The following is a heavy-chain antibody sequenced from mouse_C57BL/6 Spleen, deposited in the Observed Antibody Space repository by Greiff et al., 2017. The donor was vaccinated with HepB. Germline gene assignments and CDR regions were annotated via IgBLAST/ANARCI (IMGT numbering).Heavy chain of an antibody. CDR2: INSDGSST. V-gene: IGHV5-16*01. CDR1: GFTFSDYY. Sequence: EVLLVESEGGLVQPGSSMKLSCTASGFTFSDYYMAWVRQVPEKGLEWVANINSDGSSTYYLDALKSRFILSRDNAKNILYLHMSSLKSEDTATDYCARDLSDDGYPYSLDYWGQGTTLTVSS. CDR3: ARDLSDDGYPYSLDY. D-gene: IGHD2-3*01. J-gene: IGHJ2*01.